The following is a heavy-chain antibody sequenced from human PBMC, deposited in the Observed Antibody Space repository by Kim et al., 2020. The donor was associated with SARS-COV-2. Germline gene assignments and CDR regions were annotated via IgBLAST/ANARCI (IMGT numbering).Heavy chain of an antibody. Sequence: SETLSLTCAVYGGSFSGYYWSWIRQSPGKGLEWIGEINHSGSTNYNPSLKSRVTISVDTSKNQFSLKLSSVTAADTAVYYCARGGGRFLEWLSRLYYFDYWGQGTLVTVSS. V-gene: IGHV4-34*01. J-gene: IGHJ4*02. CDR2: INHSGST. D-gene: IGHD3-3*01. CDR1: GGSFSGYY. CDR3: ARGGGRFLEWLSRLYYFDY.